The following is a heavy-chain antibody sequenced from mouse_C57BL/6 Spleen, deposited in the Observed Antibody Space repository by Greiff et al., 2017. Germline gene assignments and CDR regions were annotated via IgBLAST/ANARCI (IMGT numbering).Heavy chain of an antibody. V-gene: IGHV2-6*03. D-gene: IGHD1-1*01. CDR3: ARRGDYGRPFAD. J-gene: IGHJ3*01. CDR2: IWSDGST. CDR1: GFSLTSYG. Sequence: VQLKESGPGLVAPSPSLSISCTASGFSLTSYGVHWVRQPPGQGLEWLVVIWSDGSTTYNSAHKSRLSISKDNSKSQVFFKMNSLQTDDTAMYYCARRGDYGRPFADWGKGTLVTVSA.